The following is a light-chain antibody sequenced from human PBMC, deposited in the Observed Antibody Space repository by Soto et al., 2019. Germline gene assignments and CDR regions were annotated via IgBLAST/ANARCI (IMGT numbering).Light chain of an antibody. Sequence: EIVLTQSPGTLSLSPGERATLSCRASQSVSSSYLAWYQQKPGQAPRLLIYGASSRATGIPDRFSGSGSGKDFTLTISRLEPEDFAVYYCQQYGSPLTFGGGTKVESK. CDR2: GAS. V-gene: IGKV3-20*01. CDR3: QQYGSPLT. J-gene: IGKJ4*01. CDR1: QSVSSSY.